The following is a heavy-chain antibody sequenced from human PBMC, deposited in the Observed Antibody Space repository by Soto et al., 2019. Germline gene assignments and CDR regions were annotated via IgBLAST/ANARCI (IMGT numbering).Heavy chain of an antibody. Sequence: SETLSLTCTVSGGSISSYYWSWIRQPPGKGLEWIGYIYYSGSTNYNPSLKSRVTISVDTSKNQFSLKLSSVTAADTAVYYCARHPGSNYMDVWGKGTTVTVSS. CDR1: GGSISSYY. J-gene: IGHJ6*03. CDR2: IYYSGST. CDR3: ARHPGSNYMDV. V-gene: IGHV4-59*08.